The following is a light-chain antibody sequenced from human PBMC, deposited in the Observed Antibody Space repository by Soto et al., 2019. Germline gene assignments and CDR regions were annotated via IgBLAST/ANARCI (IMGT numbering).Light chain of an antibody. CDR1: SSDVGAYNY. V-gene: IGLV2-14*03. CDR2: DVN. Sequence: QSALTQPASVSGSPGQSITISCAGTSSDVGAYNYVSWYQHHPGKAPKLMIYDVNNRTSGDSNRFSGSKSGNTASLTISGLQSEDEADYYCRSWTSGATYVLGGGTKPTVL. CDR3: RSWTSGATYV. J-gene: IGLJ1*01.